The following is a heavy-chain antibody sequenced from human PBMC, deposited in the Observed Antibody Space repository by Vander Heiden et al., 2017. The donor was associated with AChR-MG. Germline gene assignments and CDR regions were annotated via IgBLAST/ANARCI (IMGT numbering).Heavy chain of an antibody. CDR1: GYSFTSYW. V-gene: IGHV5-51*03. CDR3: ARRDTAVAALTY. Sequence: EVQLVQSGAEVKKPGESLKISCKASGYSFTSYWIGWVRQMPGKDLEWMGFIYPGDSDARYSPSFQGQVTISADKSISTAYLKWRSMKSSDTAMYFCARRDTAVAALTYWGQGTLVTVSS. CDR2: IYPGDSDA. D-gene: IGHD6-19*01. J-gene: IGHJ4*02.